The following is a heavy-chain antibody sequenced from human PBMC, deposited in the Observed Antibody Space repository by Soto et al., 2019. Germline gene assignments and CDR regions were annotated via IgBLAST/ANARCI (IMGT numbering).Heavy chain of an antibody. Sequence: GGSLRLSCAASGFTFSSYSMNWVRQAPGEGLEWVSYISSSSSTIYYADSVKGRFTISRDNAKNSLYLQMNSLRDEDTAVYYCARDLSAPLRDYYGMDVWGQGTTVTVSS. J-gene: IGHJ6*02. CDR3: ARDLSAPLRDYYGMDV. V-gene: IGHV3-48*02. CDR1: GFTFSSYS. D-gene: IGHD3-16*01. CDR2: ISSSSSTI.